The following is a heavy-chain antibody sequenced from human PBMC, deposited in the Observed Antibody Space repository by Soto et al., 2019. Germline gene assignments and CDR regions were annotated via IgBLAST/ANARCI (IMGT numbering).Heavy chain of an antibody. V-gene: IGHV1-18*01. Sequence: ASVKVSCKASRYTFTSYGISWVREGPGQGLEWMGWISAYNGNTNYAQKLQGRVTMTTDTSTSTAYMELRSPRSDETAVYYCARDTLVTVDGGFDYWGQGTLVTVSS. D-gene: IGHD6-19*01. J-gene: IGHJ4*02. CDR2: ISAYNGNT. CDR1: RYTFTSYG. CDR3: ARDTLVTVDGGFDY.